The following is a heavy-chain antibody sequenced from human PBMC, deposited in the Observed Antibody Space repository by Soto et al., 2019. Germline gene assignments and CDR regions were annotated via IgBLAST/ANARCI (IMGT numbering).Heavy chain of an antibody. CDR2: ISYDGSNK. J-gene: IGHJ6*02. D-gene: IGHD3-10*01. V-gene: IGHV3-30*18. Sequence: GGSLRLSCAASGFTFSSYGMHWVRQAPGKGLEWVAVISYDGSNKYYADSVKGRFTISRDNSKNTLYLQMNSLRAEDTAVYYCAKEGGTMVRGVIITGRYYYYGMDVWGQGTTITVSS. CDR1: GFTFSSYG. CDR3: AKEGGTMVRGVIITGRYYYYGMDV.